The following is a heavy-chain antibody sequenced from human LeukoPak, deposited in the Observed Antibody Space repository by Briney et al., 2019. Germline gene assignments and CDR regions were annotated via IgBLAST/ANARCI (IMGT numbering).Heavy chain of an antibody. V-gene: IGHV1-69*13. D-gene: IGHD5-24*01. CDR2: IIPIFGTA. CDR1: GGTFSSYA. J-gene: IGHJ6*02. Sequence: GASVKVSCKASGGTFSSYAISWVRQAPGQGLEWMGGIIPIFGTANYAQKFQGRVTITADESTSTAYMELSSLRSEDTAVYYCARVRWLQPYYYYGMDVWGQGTTVTVFS. CDR3: ARVRWLQPYYYYGMDV.